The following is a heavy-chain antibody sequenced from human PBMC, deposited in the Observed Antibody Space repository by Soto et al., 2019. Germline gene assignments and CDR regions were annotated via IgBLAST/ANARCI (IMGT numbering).Heavy chain of an antibody. CDR1: GGSISSYY. V-gene: IGHV4-59*01. CDR3: ARYTAYSSSWNWFDP. CDR2: IYYSGST. D-gene: IGHD6-13*01. J-gene: IGHJ5*02. Sequence: SETLSLTCTVSGGSISSYYWSWIRQPPGKGLEWIGYIYYSGSTNYNPSLKSRVTISVDTSKNQFSLKLSSVTAADTALYYCARYTAYSSSWNWFDPWGQGTLVTVSS.